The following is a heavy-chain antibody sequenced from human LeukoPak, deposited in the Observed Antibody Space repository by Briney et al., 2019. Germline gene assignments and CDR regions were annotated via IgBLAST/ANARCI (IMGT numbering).Heavy chain of an antibody. D-gene: IGHD2-8*01. V-gene: IGHV4-59*01. CDR1: GGSITNYY. CDR2: IYFSGVT. J-gene: IGHJ5*02. CDR3: ATYDIHRSFDP. Sequence: SETLSLTCTVSGGSITNYYWSWIRQPPGKGLEWIGYIYFSGVTKYNPYSPSLTSRGTISADTSKNQISLKLTSVTAADTAVYYCATYDIHRSFDPWGQGTLVTVSS.